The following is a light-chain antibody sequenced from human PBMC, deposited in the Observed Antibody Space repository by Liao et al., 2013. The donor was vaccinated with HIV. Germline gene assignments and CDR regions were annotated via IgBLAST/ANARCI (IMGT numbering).Light chain of an antibody. CDR2: YDT. CDR1: NIGSKS. Sequence: SYELTQPPSVSVAPGRTARITCGGNNIGSKSVHWYQQKPGQAPVLVIYYDTNRPSGIPERFSASNSGNTATLTISGTQAMDEADYYCQAWDTTTAAYVFGTGTKVTVL. J-gene: IGLJ1*01. V-gene: IGLV3-21*01. CDR3: QAWDTTTAAYV.